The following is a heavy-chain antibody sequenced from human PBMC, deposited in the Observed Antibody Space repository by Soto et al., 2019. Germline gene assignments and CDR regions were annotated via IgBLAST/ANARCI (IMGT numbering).Heavy chain of an antibody. V-gene: IGHV1-46*01. CDR2: IDPHGGTT. D-gene: IGHD3-16*01. CDR1: GYTFTSYY. Sequence: ASVKVSCKTSGYTFTSYYIHWVRQAPGQGLEWVGIIDPHGGTTTYAQKFQGRVTVTSDTSTSTVYMDVSSLRSDDTAVYYCARGSWGSYSVIDSWGQGTLVTVLL. CDR3: ARGSWGSYSVIDS. J-gene: IGHJ4*02.